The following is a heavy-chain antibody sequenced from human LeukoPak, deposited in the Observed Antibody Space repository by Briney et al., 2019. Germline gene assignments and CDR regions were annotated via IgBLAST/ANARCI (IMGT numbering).Heavy chain of an antibody. V-gene: IGHV3-20*04. CDR3: ARGYSSGWYYFDY. D-gene: IGHD6-19*01. CDR2: INWNGGSI. CDR1: GFTFSSYA. Sequence: GGSLRLSCAASGFTFSSYALSWVRQAPGRGLEWVSVINWNGGSITYADSVKGRFTISRDNAKNSLYLQMNSLRAEDTAFYYCARGYSSGWYYFDYWGQGTLVTVSS. J-gene: IGHJ4*02.